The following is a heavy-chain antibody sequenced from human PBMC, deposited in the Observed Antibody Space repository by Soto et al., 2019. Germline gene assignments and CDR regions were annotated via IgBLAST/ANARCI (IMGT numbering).Heavy chain of an antibody. CDR2: INSDGSST. D-gene: IGHD1-26*01. V-gene: IGHV3-74*01. CDR3: AVVGARAQVI. J-gene: IGHJ3*02. Sequence: GGSLRLSCAASGFTFSSYWMHWVRQAPGKGLGWVSPINSDGSSTNYADSVKGRFTISRDNAKNTLYLQMNSLRAEDTAVYYCAVVGARAQVIWGQGTMVTVSS. CDR1: GFTFSSYW.